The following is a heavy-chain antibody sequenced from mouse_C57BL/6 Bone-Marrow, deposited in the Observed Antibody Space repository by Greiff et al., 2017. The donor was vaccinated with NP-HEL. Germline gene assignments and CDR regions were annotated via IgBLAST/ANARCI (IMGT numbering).Heavy chain of an antibody. V-gene: IGHV1-56*01. Sequence: QLQQSGPELVRPGASVKISCKAPGYTFTSHWMQWVRQRPGQGLEWIGEIFPGSGSTYYNEKFKGKATLTVDTSSSTAYMQLSSLTSEDSAVYFGARAPYYCGSSYGYFDVWGTGTTVTVSS. CDR2: IFPGSGST. J-gene: IGHJ1*03. CDR3: ARAPYYCGSSYGYFDV. CDR1: GYTFTSHW. D-gene: IGHD1-1*01.